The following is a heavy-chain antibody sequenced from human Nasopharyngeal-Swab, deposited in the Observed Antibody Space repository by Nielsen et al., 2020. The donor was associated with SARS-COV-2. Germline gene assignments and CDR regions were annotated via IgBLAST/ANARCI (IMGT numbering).Heavy chain of an antibody. V-gene: IGHV3-74*01. CDR1: GFTLSSYS. CDR2: IDSNGDSA. D-gene: IGHD3-10*01. J-gene: IGHJ3*02. Sequence: GESLKISCAASGFTLSSYSMNWVRQIPGKGLVWVSRIDSNGDSAIYADAVKGRFTVSRDNAKNTLYLEMGSLRAEDTALYYCARGGFDHAFDIWGQGTMVTVSS. CDR3: ARGGFDHAFDI.